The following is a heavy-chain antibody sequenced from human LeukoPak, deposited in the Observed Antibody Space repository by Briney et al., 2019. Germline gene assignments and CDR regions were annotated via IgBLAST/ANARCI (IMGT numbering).Heavy chain of an antibody. V-gene: IGHV3-7*01. D-gene: IGHD3-10*01. CDR3: ARATYYYGSGSYSFDY. Sequence: GGSLRLSCAASGFTFSSYWMSWVRQAPGKGLEWVANIKQDGSEKYYVDSVKGRFTISRDNAKNPLYLQMNGLRAEDTAVYYCARATYYYGSGSYSFDYWGQGTLVTVSS. CDR2: IKQDGSEK. CDR1: GFTFSSYW. J-gene: IGHJ4*02.